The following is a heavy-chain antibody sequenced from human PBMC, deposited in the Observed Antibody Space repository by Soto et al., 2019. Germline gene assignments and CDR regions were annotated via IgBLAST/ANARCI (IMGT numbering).Heavy chain of an antibody. CDR2: IYWDDDK. CDR3: ANSLIPNWGSRGAFDY. V-gene: IGHV2-5*02. D-gene: IGHD7-27*01. CDR1: GFSLSTSGVG. Sequence: QITLKESGPTLVKPTQTLTLTCTFSGFSLSTSGVGVGWIRQPPGKALEWLALIYWDDDKRYSPSLKSRLTLTKDTSKNQVVLTMNNMDPVDTATYYCANSLIPNWGSRGAFDYWGQGTLVTVSS. J-gene: IGHJ4*02.